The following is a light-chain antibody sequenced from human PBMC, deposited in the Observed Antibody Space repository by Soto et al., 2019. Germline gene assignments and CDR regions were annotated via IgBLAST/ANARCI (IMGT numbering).Light chain of an antibody. CDR3: QEHNSAPLC. CDR2: ATS. J-gene: IGKJ3*01. V-gene: IGKV1-27*01. CDR1: QGINHY. Sequence: DIQMTQSPSSLSASVGDRVTITCRASQGINHYLAWFQQKPGKVPKLLIYATSTLQSGVPSRFSGSGFGTDFTLTISSLQPEDVATYYCQEHNSAPLCFGPGTKADI.